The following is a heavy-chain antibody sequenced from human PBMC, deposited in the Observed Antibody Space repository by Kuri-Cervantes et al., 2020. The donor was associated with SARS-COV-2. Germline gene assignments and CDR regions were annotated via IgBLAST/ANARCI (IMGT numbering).Heavy chain of an antibody. D-gene: IGHD6-13*01. V-gene: IGHV3-30*01. J-gene: IGHJ6*02. Sequence: GGSLRLTCAASGFTFSSYAMHWVRQAPGKGLEWVAVISYDGSNKYYADPVKGRFTISRDNSKNTLYQQMNSLRAEDTAVYYCARGTPELVYYYYGMDVWGQGTTVTVSS. CDR2: ISYDGSNK. CDR1: GFTFSSYA. CDR3: ARGTPELVYYYYGMDV.